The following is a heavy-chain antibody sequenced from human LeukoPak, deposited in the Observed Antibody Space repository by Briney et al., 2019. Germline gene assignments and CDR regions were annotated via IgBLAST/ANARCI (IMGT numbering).Heavy chain of an antibody. V-gene: IGHV1-8*01. CDR1: GYTFTSYD. CDR3: ARVVGATNYYYYYGMDV. J-gene: IGHJ6*02. D-gene: IGHD1-26*01. CDR2: MNPNSGNT. Sequence: ASVKVSCKAPGYTFTSYDINWVRQATGQGLEWMGWMNPNSGNTGYAQKFQGRVTMTRNTSISTAYMELSSLRSEDTAVYYCARVVGATNYYYYYGMDVWGQGTTVTVSS.